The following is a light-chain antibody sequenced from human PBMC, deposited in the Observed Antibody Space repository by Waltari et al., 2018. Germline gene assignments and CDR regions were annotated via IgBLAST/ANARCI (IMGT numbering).Light chain of an antibody. V-gene: IGKV3-20*01. CDR1: QTVSTIA. J-gene: IGKJ4*01. CDR2: STY. CDR3: PQYDGIVVT. Sequence: EIVLTQSPGTLSLSPGDRATLSCRASQTVSTIALSWYQQKPGQYPRVLIYSTYKRATGIPDRFSGSGSGTDFTLTINRLAPEDFAMYYCPQYDGIVVTFGGGTKVDI.